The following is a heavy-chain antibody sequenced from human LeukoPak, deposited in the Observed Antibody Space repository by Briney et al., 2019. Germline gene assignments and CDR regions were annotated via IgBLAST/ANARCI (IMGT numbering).Heavy chain of an antibody. CDR2: IISIFGTA. V-gene: IGHV1-69*13. CDR3: ARNSDRYCSGGSCYREFDY. J-gene: IGHJ4*02. CDR1: GYTFTSYG. Sequence: GASVKVSCKASGYTFTSYGISWVRQAPGQGLEWMGVIISIFGTANYAQKFQGRVTITAYESTSTAYMELSSLRSEDTAVYYCARNSDRYCSGGSCYREFDYWGQGTLVTVSS. D-gene: IGHD2-15*01.